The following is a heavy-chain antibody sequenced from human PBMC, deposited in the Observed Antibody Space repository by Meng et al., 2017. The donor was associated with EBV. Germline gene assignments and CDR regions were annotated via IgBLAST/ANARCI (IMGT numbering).Heavy chain of an antibody. CDR1: GYTFTSYY. CDR2: INPSGGST. D-gene: IGHD3-3*01. V-gene: IGHV1-46*01. CDR3: ARGDTIALSY. Sequence: QLALGQSGADVKKPGVSLKVSCKASGYTFTSYYMHWARQAPGQGLEWMGIINPSGGSTSYAQKFQGRVTMTRDTSTSTVYMELSSLRSEDAAVYYCARGDTIALSYWGQGTLVTVSS. J-gene: IGHJ4*02.